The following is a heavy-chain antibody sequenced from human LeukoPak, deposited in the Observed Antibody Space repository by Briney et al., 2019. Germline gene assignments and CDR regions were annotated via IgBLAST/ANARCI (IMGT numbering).Heavy chain of an antibody. D-gene: IGHD3-10*01. CDR2: ISGSGGST. Sequence: GGSLRLSCAASGFTFSSYAMGWVRQAPGKGLEWVSAISGSGGSTHYADSVKGRFTISRDNSKNTLYLQMNSLRAEDTAVYYCAKVLNYYGSGYFDYWAREPWSPSPQ. CDR3: AKVLNYYGSGYFDY. J-gene: IGHJ4*02. V-gene: IGHV3-23*01. CDR1: GFTFSSYA.